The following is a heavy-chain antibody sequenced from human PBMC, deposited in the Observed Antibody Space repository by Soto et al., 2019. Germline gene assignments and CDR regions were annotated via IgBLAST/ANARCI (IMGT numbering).Heavy chain of an antibody. D-gene: IGHD4-17*01. CDR3: ARVRDWFDP. Sequence: PSETLSLTCAVFGESFSGYYWNWIRQPPGKGLEWIGEINHAGETTYNPSLKSRVTISIDTSKNQFSLNLHSVTAADTAMYFCARVRDWFDPWGQGTLVTVSS. CDR2: INHAGET. CDR1: GESFSGYY. J-gene: IGHJ5*02. V-gene: IGHV4-34*01.